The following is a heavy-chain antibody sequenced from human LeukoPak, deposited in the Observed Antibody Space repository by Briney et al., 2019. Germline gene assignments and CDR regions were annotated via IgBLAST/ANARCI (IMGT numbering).Heavy chain of an antibody. Sequence: SETLSLTCTVYGGSLSDYFWSWIRQPPGKGLEWIGDITHRESTNYNPSLRSRVITSVDTSKNQFSLRVKSVTAADTAVYYCARDFQYYYGSGSSYNWFDPWGQGTLVTVSS. CDR1: GGSLSDYF. CDR3: ARDFQYYYGSGSSYNWFDP. V-gene: IGHV4-34*01. J-gene: IGHJ5*02. D-gene: IGHD3-10*01. CDR2: ITHREST.